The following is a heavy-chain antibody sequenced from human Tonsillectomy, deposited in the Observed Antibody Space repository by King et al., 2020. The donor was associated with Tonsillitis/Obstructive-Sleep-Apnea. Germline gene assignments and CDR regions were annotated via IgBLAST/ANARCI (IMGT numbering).Heavy chain of an antibody. J-gene: IGHJ6*03. Sequence: QLVQSGAEVKKPGESLNISCKGSGYSFTSYWIGWVRQMPGKGLEWMGIIYPGDSDTRYSPSFQCQVTITADKSISTAYLQWCSLKASDTAMYYCARHKSNHDSSGYYGDYYYYYMDVWGKGTTVTVSS. CDR3: ARHKSNHDSSGYYGDYYYYYMDV. D-gene: IGHD3-22*01. CDR1: GYSFTSYW. CDR2: IYPGDSDT. V-gene: IGHV5-51*01.